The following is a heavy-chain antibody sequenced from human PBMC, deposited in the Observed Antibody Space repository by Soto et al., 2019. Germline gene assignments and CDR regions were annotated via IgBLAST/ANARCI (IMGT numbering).Heavy chain of an antibody. J-gene: IGHJ6*02. CDR1: GFTFGSYW. Sequence: GGSLRLSCAASGFTFGSYWMHWVRQAPGKGLVWVSRINSDGSSTSYADSVKGRFTISRDNAKNTLYLQMNSLRAEDTAVYYCARVVAFDYYGMDVWGQGTTVTVSS. CDR3: ARVVAFDYYGMDV. V-gene: IGHV3-74*01. D-gene: IGHD3-9*01. CDR2: INSDGSST.